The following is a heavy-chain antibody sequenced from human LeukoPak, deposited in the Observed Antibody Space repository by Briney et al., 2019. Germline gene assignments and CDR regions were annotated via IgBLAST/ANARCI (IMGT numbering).Heavy chain of an antibody. CDR1: GGSLSGYY. V-gene: IGHV4-34*01. J-gene: IGHJ4*02. D-gene: IGHD6-19*01. CDR3: ARGRISQWLVRFDY. Sequence: PSETLSLTCAVYGGSLSGYYWSWIRQPPGKGLEWIGEINHSGSTNYNPSLKNRVTISVDTSKNQFSLKLSSVTAADTAVYYCARGRISQWLVRFDYWGQGTLVTVSS. CDR2: INHSGST.